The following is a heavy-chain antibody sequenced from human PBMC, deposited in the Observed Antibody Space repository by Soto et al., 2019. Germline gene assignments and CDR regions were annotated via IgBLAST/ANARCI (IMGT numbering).Heavy chain of an antibody. CDR1: GFTFSSYW. CDR3: ARVGSTSWY. D-gene: IGHD6-6*01. J-gene: IGHJ4*02. Sequence: EVQLVESGGGLVQPGGSLRLSCAASGFTFSSYWMHWVRQPPGKGLVWVSRIDGAGRSTNYAASVKGRFTLSRDNAKNTLYLQMNSLRAGDTAVYYCARVGSTSWYWGQGTLVTVSS. V-gene: IGHV3-74*01. CDR2: IDGAGRST.